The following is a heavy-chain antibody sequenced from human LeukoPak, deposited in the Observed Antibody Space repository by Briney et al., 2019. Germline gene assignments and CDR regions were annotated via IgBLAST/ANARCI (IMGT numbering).Heavy chain of an antibody. CDR1: GFTFSGYA. CDR3: AKSAYYDDSGYYVDY. J-gene: IGHJ4*02. Sequence: PGGSLRLSCAVSGFTFSGYAMSWVRQAPGKGPEWVSLVTANADTTYYTDSVRGRFTISRDNSQKTVYLQMNSLRGDDTAVYYCAKSAYYDDSGYYVDYWGQGTLVTVSS. CDR2: VTANADTT. D-gene: IGHD3-22*01. V-gene: IGHV3-23*01.